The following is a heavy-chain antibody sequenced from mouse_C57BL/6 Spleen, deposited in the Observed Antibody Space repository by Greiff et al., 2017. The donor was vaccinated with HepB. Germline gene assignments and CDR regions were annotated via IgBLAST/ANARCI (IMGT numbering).Heavy chain of an antibody. CDR1: GYTFTDYN. D-gene: IGHD2-3*01. J-gene: IGHJ3*01. CDR2: INPNNGGT. Sequence: VQLQQSGPELVKPGASVKIPCKASGYTFTDYNMDWVKQSHGKSLEWIGDINPNNGGTIYNQKFKGKATLTVDKSSSTAYMELRSLTSEDTAVYYCARTSYDGYSWFAYWGQGTLVTVSA. CDR3: ARTSYDGYSWFAY. V-gene: IGHV1-18*01.